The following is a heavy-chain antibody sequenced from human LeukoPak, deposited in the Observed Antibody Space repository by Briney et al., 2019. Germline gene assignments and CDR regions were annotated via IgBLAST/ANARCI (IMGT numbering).Heavy chain of an antibody. D-gene: IGHD3-10*01. CDR3: ARHSRVSYYYGSGSGYFDL. CDR2: IYYSESI. Sequence: SETLSLTCNVSGGSTSTSSHYWGWIRQPPGKGLEWIGSIYYSESIYYNPSLKSRVTISVDTSKNQFSLKLTSVTAADTAVYYCARHSRVSYYYGSGSGYFDLWGRGTLVTVSS. V-gene: IGHV4-39*01. J-gene: IGHJ2*01. CDR1: GGSTSTSSHY.